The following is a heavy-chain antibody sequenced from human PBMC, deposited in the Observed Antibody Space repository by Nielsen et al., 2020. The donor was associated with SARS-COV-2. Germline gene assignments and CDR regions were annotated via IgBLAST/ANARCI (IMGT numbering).Heavy chain of an antibody. Sequence: ASVKVSCKASGYTFTSYYMHWVRQAPGQGLEWMGIINPSGGSTSYAQKFQGRVTMTRDTSTSTVYMELSSLRSEDTAVYYCARDNDYYDSSGSNWFDPWGQGTLVTVSS. CDR3: ARDNDYYDSSGSNWFDP. V-gene: IGHV1-46*01. CDR2: INPSGGST. D-gene: IGHD3-22*01. CDR1: GYTFTSYY. J-gene: IGHJ5*02.